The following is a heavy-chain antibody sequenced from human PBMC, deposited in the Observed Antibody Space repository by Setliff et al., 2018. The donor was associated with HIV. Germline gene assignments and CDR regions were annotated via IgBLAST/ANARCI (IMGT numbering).Heavy chain of an antibody. CDR3: AREKTLGALDI. V-gene: IGHV7-4-1*02. J-gene: IGHJ3*02. Sequence: PRPPVKVSCKASGYTFTSYAMNWVRQAPGQGLEWMGWINTNTGNPTYAQGFTGRFVFSLDTSVSTAFLQISSLKAEDTAVYFCAREKTLGALDIWGQGTMVTVSS. CDR1: GYTFTSYA. CDR2: INTNTGNP.